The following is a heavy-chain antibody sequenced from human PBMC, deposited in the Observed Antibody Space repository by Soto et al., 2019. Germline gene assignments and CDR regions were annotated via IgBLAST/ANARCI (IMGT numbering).Heavy chain of an antibody. Sequence: QLQLQESGPGLVKPSETLSLTCTVSGGSISSSSYYWGWIRQPPGKGPEWIGSIYYSGSTYYKPSLNSRLPISVDTSKNQFSLKLSSVTAADTAVYYCARHTPAISISDHWGQGTLVTVSS. CDR3: ARHTPAISISDH. J-gene: IGHJ4*02. D-gene: IGHD2-15*01. CDR1: GGSISSSSYY. V-gene: IGHV4-39*01. CDR2: IYYSGST.